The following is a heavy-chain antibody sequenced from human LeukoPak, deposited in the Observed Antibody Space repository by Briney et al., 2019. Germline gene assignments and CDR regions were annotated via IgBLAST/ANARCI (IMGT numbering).Heavy chain of an antibody. CDR3: ARGIWFGELFFDC. CDR1: GGSFSGYY. Sequence: SETLSLTCAVYGGSFSGYYWSWIRQPPGKGLEWIGEINHSGSTNYNPSLKSRVTISVDTSKNQFSLKLSSVTAADTAVYYCARGIWFGELFFDCWGQGTLVTVSS. J-gene: IGHJ4*02. CDR2: INHSGST. V-gene: IGHV4-34*01. D-gene: IGHD3-10*01.